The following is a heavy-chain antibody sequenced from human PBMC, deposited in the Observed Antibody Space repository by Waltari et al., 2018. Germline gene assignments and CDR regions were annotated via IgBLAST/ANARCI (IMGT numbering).Heavy chain of an antibody. V-gene: IGHV3-23*01. D-gene: IGHD3-10*01. CDR1: RFIFSNYD. CDR2: ISTGGDRT. Sequence: EVQLLESGGGSVQPGGSLRLSCEVSRFIFSNYDMSWVRQAPGKGLEGGSGISTGGDRTYDADSAKGRFTISRDKSKNTLYLQRNSLRAEDTAVYFCMRGFRSMDVWGQGTTVTVSS. CDR3: MRGFRSMDV. J-gene: IGHJ6*02.